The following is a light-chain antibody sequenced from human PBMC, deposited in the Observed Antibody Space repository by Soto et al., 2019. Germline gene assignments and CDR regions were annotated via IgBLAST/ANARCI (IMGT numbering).Light chain of an antibody. CDR2: DVS. CDR1: SSDVGGYNY. V-gene: IGLV2-14*03. CDR3: SSYTTSNTRQIV. J-gene: IGLJ1*01. Sequence: APTQPPSVSGSPGQSITISCTGTSSDVGGYNYVSWYQHHPGKAPKLIIYDVSNRPSGVSIRFSGSKSDNTASLTISGLQPEDEADYHCSSYTTSNTRQIVFGTGTKVTVL.